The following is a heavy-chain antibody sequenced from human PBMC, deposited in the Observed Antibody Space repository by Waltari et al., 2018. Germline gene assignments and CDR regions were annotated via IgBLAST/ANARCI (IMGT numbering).Heavy chain of an antibody. CDR3: ATRNYLDS. CDR1: GFTFSRFA. J-gene: IGHJ4*02. CDR2: INDRGDIT. V-gene: IGHV3-23*01. Sequence: EVQLLESGGGLVQPGGSLRLSCAASGFTFSRFAMNWVRQAPGKGLEWGYSINDRGDITNTADSVKGRFTVSRDNSKNTLFLHIKNLTAEDTAVYYCATRNYLDSGGRGALVTVSS.